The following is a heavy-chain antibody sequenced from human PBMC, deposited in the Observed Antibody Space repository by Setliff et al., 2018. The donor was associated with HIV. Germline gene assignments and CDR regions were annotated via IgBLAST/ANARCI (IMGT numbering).Heavy chain of an antibody. J-gene: IGHJ3*02. CDR1: AYTFTNYG. Sequence: GASVKVSCKTSAYTFTNYGIYWVRQAPGQGLEWMGWISNYNGNTNYAQKFHGRVTMTTDTSTRTAYMEMRGLTYDDTAVYYCARASGGNSVENGFDIWGQGTMVTVSS. CDR3: ARASGGNSVENGFDI. CDR2: ISNYNGNT. V-gene: IGHV1-18*01. D-gene: IGHD1-26*01.